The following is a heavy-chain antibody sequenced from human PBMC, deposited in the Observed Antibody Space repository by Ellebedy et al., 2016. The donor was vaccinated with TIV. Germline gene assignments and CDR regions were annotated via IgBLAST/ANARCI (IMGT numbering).Heavy chain of an antibody. CDR1: GGPVSRYF. CDR2: IFTSGSF. D-gene: IGHD2/OR15-2a*01. V-gene: IGHV4-4*07. J-gene: IGHJ6*03. Sequence: SETLSLTXTVSGGPVSRYFWSWIRQPAGKGLEWIGRIFTSGSFNYNPPLMSRVTMSVVTSKNQISLRLNSVTTADTAVYYCARVHCSITTCDYYYMDVWGKGTTVTVSS. CDR3: ARVHCSITTCDYYYMDV.